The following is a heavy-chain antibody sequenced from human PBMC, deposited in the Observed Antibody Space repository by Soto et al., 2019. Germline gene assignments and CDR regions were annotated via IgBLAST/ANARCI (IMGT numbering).Heavy chain of an antibody. CDR2: PSAYNGDT. V-gene: IGHV1-18*01. Sequence: QVQLVQSGAEVKKPGAPVRVSCKTSGYTFINYGITWVRQAPGQGLEWMGWPSAYNGDTSSSEKLQDRLTMTTDTSTSSVYMVQRSLTSVDTAVYFCARWSAIVGGAEAIDVRGQGTMVIVSS. D-gene: IGHD1-26*01. J-gene: IGHJ3*01. CDR1: GYTFINYG. CDR3: ARWSAIVGGAEAIDV.